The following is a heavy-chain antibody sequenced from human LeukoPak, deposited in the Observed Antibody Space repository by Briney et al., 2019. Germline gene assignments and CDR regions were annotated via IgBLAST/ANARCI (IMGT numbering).Heavy chain of an antibody. V-gene: IGHV3-73*01. D-gene: IGHD6-13*01. CDR3: TSQARIAVAGTLFDY. CDR2: IRSKANSYAT. Sequence: PGGSLRLSCAASGFTFNGSTMHWVRQASGKGLELVGRIRSKANSYATAYAASVKGRFTISRDDSKNTAYLQMNSLKTEDTAVYYCTSQARIAVAGTLFDYWGQGTLVTVSS. CDR1: GFTFNGST. J-gene: IGHJ4*02.